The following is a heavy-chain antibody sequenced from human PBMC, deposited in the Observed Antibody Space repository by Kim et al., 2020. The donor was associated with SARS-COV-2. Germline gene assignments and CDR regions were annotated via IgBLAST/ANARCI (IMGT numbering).Heavy chain of an antibody. Sequence: GGSLRLSCAASGFTFSSYAMHWVRQAPGKGLEWVAVIWYDGSNKYYADSVKGRFTISRDNSKNTLYLQMNSLRAEDTAVYYCATPTDSSSWWGICYWGQ. CDR1: GFTFSSYA. J-gene: IGHJ4*02. D-gene: IGHD6-13*01. V-gene: IGHV3-33*01. CDR3: ATPTDSSSWWGICY. CDR2: IWYDGSNK.